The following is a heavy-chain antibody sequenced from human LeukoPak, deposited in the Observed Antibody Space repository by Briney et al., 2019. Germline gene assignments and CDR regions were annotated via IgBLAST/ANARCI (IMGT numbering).Heavy chain of an antibody. J-gene: IGHJ4*02. D-gene: IGHD3-10*01. CDR3: ARDPDYYGSGSYD. CDR2: ISSSSSYI. V-gene: IGHV3-21*01. CDR1: GFTFSSYS. Sequence: GGSLRLSCAASGFTFSSYSMNWVRQAPGKGLEWVSSISSSSSYIYYADSEKGRFTISRDNAKNSLYLQMNSLRAEDTAVYYCARDPDYYGSGSYDWGQGTLVTVSS.